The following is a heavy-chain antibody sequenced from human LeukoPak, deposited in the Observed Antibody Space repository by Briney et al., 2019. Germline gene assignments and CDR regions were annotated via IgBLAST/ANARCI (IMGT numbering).Heavy chain of an antibody. J-gene: IGHJ6*02. CDR3: ARDSHLGVRRPYGMDV. D-gene: IGHD3-10*01. CDR1: GYTFTGYY. Sequence: ASVKVSCKASGYTFTGYYMHWVRQAPGQGLGWMGWINPNSGGTNYAQKFQGRVTMTRDTSINTAYMELSRLRSDDTAVYYCARDSHLGVRRPYGMDVWGQGTTVTVSS. V-gene: IGHV1-2*02. CDR2: INPNSGGT.